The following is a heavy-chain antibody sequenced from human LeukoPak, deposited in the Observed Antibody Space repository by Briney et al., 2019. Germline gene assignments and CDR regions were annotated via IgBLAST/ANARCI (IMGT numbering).Heavy chain of an antibody. CDR3: ARHLRGVIMKAHFDY. D-gene: IGHD3-10*01. CDR1: GGSFSGYY. V-gene: IGHV4-34*01. CDR2: INHSGST. Sequence: PSETLSLTCAVYGGSFSGYYWSWIRQPPGKGLEWIGEINHSGSTNYNPSLKSRVTISVDTSKNQFSLKLSSVTAADTAVYYCARHLRGVIMKAHFDYWGQGTLVTVSS. J-gene: IGHJ4*02.